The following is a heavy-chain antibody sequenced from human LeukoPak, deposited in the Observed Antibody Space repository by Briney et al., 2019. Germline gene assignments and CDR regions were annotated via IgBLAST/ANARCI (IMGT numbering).Heavy chain of an antibody. V-gene: IGHV3-21*01. Sequence: SGGSLRLSCAASGFTFSSYTMNWVRQAPGKGLEWVSSISGSSRHKYYADSVKGRFTISRDNAKNSLYLQMNSLRAEGTAVYYCARTANFAAGYYIDYWGQGTLVTVSS. CDR1: GFTFSSYT. CDR2: ISGSSRHK. D-gene: IGHD6-13*01. CDR3: ARTANFAAGYYIDY. J-gene: IGHJ4*02.